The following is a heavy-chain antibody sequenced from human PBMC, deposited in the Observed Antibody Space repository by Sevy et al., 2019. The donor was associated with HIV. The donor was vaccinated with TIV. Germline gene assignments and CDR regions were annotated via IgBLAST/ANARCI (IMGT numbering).Heavy chain of an antibody. CDR1: GYTFTSYG. CDR2: ISAYNGNT. J-gene: IGHJ4*02. D-gene: IGHD6-13*01. CDR3: ARVAKEHQLGTYYFDY. V-gene: IGHV1-18*01. Sequence: ASVKVSCKASGYTFTSYGISWVRQAPGQGLEWMGWISAYNGNTNYAQKLQGRVTMTTDTSTSTAYMELRSLRSDDTAVYYCARVAKEHQLGTYYFDYWGQGTLVTVSS.